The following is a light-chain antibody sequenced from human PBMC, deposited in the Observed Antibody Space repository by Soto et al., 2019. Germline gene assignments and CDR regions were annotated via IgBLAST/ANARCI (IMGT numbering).Light chain of an antibody. CDR1: QSVSSSY. J-gene: IGKJ4*01. CDR2: GAS. V-gene: IGKV3-20*01. CDR3: QQYGSSRLT. Sequence: EIVLTQSPGTLSLSPGERATLSCRASQSVSSSYLAWYQQKPGQAPRLLIYGASSRATDIPDRFSGSGSGTDFTLTISRLEPEDFVVYYCQQYGSSRLTFGGGTKVEIK.